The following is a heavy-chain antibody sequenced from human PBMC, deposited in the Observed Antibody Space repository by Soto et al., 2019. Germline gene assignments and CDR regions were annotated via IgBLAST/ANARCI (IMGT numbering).Heavy chain of an antibody. CDR1: GFTLSSYW. CDR2: IKQDGSEK. CDR3: ASARLKYYDFWSGYSTDYYYYYMDV. Sequence: PGGSLRLSCAASGFTLSSYWMSWVRQAPGKGLEWVANIKQDGSEKYYVDSVKGRFTISRDNAKNSLYLQMNSLRAEDTAVYYCASARLKYYDFWSGYSTDYYYYYMDVWGKGTTVTVSS. J-gene: IGHJ6*03. D-gene: IGHD3-3*01. V-gene: IGHV3-7*01.